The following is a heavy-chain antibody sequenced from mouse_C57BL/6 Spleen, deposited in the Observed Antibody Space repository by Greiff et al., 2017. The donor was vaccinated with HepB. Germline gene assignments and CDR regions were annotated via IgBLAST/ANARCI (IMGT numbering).Heavy chain of an antibody. V-gene: IGHV1-50*01. Sequence: VQLQESGAELVKPGASVKLSCKASGYTFTSYWMQWVKQRPGQGLEWIGEIDPSDSYTNYNQKFKGKATLTVDTSSSTAYMQLSSLTSEDSAVYYCARAGSTMVSYYFDYWGQGTTLTVSS. CDR1: GYTFTSYW. D-gene: IGHD2-1*01. CDR3: ARAGSTMVSYYFDY. CDR2: IDPSDSYT. J-gene: IGHJ2*01.